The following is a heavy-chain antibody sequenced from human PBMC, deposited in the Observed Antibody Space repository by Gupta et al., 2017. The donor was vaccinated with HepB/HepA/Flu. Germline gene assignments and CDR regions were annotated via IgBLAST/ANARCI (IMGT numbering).Heavy chain of an antibody. Sequence: EVQLVESGGGLVQPGGSLRLSCAASGFTFSSYWMSWVRQAPGKGLEWVANIKQDGSEKYYVDSVRGRFTISRDNAKNSLYLQMNSLRAEDTAVYYCARDRGEDYGGNSGWFDPWGQGTLVTVSS. CDR2: IKQDGSEK. V-gene: IGHV3-7*01. CDR1: GFTFSSYW. D-gene: IGHD4-23*01. CDR3: ARDRGEDYGGNSGWFDP. J-gene: IGHJ5*02.